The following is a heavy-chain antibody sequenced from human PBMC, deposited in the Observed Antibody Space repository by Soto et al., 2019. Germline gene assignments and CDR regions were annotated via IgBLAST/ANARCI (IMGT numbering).Heavy chain of an antibody. CDR3: ARGRTSYYYDSSGYYREYYYYYGMDV. J-gene: IGHJ6*02. D-gene: IGHD3-22*01. CDR1: GYTFTSYD. CDR2: MNPNSGNT. Sequence: ASVKVSCKASGYTFTSYDINWVRQATGQRLEWMGWMNPNSGNTGYAQKFQGRVTMTRNTSISTAYMELSSLRSEDTAVYYCARGRTSYYYDSSGYYREYYYYYGMDVWGQGTTVTVSS. V-gene: IGHV1-8*01.